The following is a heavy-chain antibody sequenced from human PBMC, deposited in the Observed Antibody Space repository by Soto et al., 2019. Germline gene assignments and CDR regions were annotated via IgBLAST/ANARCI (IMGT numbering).Heavy chain of an antibody. CDR1: SGSISSSNW. V-gene: IGHV4-4*02. D-gene: IGHD6-19*01. CDR3: ARAGSGWNHVFDI. J-gene: IGHJ3*02. Sequence: SETLSLTCAVSSGSISSSNWWSWVRQPPGKGLEWIGEIYHSGSTNYNPSLKSRVTISVDKSKNQFSLKLSSVTAADTAVYYCARAGSGWNHVFDIWGQGTMVTVSS. CDR2: IYHSGST.